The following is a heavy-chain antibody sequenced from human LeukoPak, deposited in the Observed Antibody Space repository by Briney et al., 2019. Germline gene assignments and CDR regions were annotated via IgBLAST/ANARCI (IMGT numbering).Heavy chain of an antibody. CDR3: ARLDGYMGY. CDR1: GGSISSYY. J-gene: IGHJ4*02. Sequence: PSETLSLTCTVSGGSISSYYWSWIWQPPGKGLEWIGYIYYSGSTNYNPSLKSRVTISVDTSKNQFSLKLSSVTAADTAVYYCARLDGYMGYWGQGTLVTVSS. D-gene: IGHD5-24*01. V-gene: IGHV4-59*01. CDR2: IYYSGST.